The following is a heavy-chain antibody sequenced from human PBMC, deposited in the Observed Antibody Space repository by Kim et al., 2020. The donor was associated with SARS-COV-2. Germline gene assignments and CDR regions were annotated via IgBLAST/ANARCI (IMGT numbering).Heavy chain of an antibody. V-gene: IGHV4-34*01. CDR3: ARDRGFVRYFDWNRQNQKGWFDP. CDR1: GGSFSGYY. CDR2: INHSGST. D-gene: IGHD3-9*01. Sequence: SETLSLTCAVYGGSFSGYYWSWIRQPPGKGLEWIGEINHSGSTNYNPSLKSRVTISVDTSKNQFSLKLSSVTAADTAVYYCARDRGFVRYFDWNRQNQKGWFDPWGQGTLVTVSS. J-gene: IGHJ5*02.